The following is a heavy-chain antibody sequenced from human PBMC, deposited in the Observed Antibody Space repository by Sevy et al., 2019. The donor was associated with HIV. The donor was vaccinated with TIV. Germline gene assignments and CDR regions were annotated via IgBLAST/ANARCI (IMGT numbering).Heavy chain of an antibody. Sequence: ASVNVSCKGSAYTFTNYCLIWVRQAPGHGLEYMGRINTNSGNPTFSPVFAGRFVFSLDTSVSTAFLQIDSLKAEDTALYYCARAHYNYFDTRGQGSLVTVSS. CDR2: INTNSGNP. CDR3: ARAHYNYFDT. D-gene: IGHD3-9*01. V-gene: IGHV7-4-1*01. CDR1: AYTFTNYC. J-gene: IGHJ4*02.